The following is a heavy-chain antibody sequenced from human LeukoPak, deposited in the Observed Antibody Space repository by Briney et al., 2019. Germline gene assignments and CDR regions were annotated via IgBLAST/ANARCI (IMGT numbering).Heavy chain of an antibody. CDR1: GGSFSGGY. D-gene: IGHD3-22*01. V-gene: IGHV4-59*01. J-gene: IGHJ5*02. CDR2: IYYSGST. Sequence: PSETLSLTCAVYGGSFSGGYWTWIRQSSGKGLEWIGYIYYSGSTNYNPSLKSRVTISVDTSKNQFSLKLSSVTAADTAVYYCARGVGYXDSSGYWLNWFDPWGQGTLVTVSS. CDR3: ARGVGYXDSSGYWLNWFDP.